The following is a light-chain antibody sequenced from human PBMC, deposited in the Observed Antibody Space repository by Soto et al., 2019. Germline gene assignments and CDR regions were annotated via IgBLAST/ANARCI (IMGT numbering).Light chain of an antibody. Sequence: DIQMTQSPSTLSGSVGDRVTITCRASQTISSWLAWYQQKPGKAPKILIYKASTLKSGVPSRFRGSGSGTEFTLTLSRLQPDDFETYYCQHYNSYSEAFGQGTKV. V-gene: IGKV1-5*03. CDR1: QTISSW. J-gene: IGKJ1*01. CDR2: KAS. CDR3: QHYNSYSEA.